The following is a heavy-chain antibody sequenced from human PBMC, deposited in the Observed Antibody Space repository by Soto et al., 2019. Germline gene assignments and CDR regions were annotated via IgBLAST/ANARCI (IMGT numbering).Heavy chain of an antibody. CDR1: GGTFSSYA. D-gene: IGHD3-22*01. CDR2: IIPIFGTA. J-gene: IGHJ6*02. CDR3: ARVYYYDSSGYSYYYGMDV. Sequence: SVKVSCKASGGTFSSYAISWVRQAPGQGLEWMGGIIPIFGTANYAQKFQGRVTITADKSTSTAYMELSSLRSEDTAVYYCARVYYYDSSGYSYYYGMDVWGQGTTVTVSS. V-gene: IGHV1-69*06.